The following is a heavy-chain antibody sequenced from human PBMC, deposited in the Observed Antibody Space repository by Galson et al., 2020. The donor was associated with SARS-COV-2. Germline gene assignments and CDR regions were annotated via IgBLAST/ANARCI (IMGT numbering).Heavy chain of an antibody. CDR2: IDGGGVNT. V-gene: IGHV3-23*01. Sequence: GGSLRLSCAASGFTFSPYAMSWVRQAPGKGLEWVAAIDGGGVNTYYVDSVKGRFTISRENSRNTLYLQMNSLRAEDSAVYYCAKRGDTTTYYQIHSDYWGQGTLVAVSS. J-gene: IGHJ4*02. D-gene: IGHD1-26*01. CDR3: AKRGDTTTYYQIHSDY. CDR1: GFTFSPYA.